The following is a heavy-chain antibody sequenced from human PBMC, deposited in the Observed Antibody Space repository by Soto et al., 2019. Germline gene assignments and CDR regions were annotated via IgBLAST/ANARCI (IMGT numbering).Heavy chain of an antibody. J-gene: IGHJ6*02. CDR2: IYSGGSA. CDR3: AREYSSSRYYGMDV. CDR1: GFTVSSNY. V-gene: IGHV3-53*02. Sequence: EVQLVETGGGLIQPGGSLRLSCAASGFTVSSNYMSWVRQAPGKGLEWVSVIYSGGSAYYADSVKGRFTISRDNSKNTLYLQMNSLRAEDTAVYYCAREYSSSRYYGMDVWGQGTTVNVSS. D-gene: IGHD3-22*01.